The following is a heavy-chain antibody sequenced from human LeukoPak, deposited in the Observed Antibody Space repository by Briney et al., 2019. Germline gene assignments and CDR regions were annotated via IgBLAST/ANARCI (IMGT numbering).Heavy chain of an antibody. CDR2: IYDSGST. CDR3: ARFPRY. V-gene: IGHV4-59*01. CDR1: GDSINNNY. J-gene: IGHJ4*02. Sequence: PSETLSLTCTVSGDSINNNYWSWIRQPPGKGLEWIGYIYDSGSTNYNPSLKSRVTISADTSKNQSSLKLSSVTAADTAVYYCARFPRYWGQGTLVTVSS. D-gene: IGHD6-6*01.